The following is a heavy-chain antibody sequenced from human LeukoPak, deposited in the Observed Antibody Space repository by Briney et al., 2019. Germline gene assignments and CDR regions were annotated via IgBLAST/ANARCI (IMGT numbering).Heavy chain of an antibody. CDR2: IYYSGST. V-gene: IGHV4-59*01. CDR1: GASIRSYF. J-gene: IGHJ3*02. Sequence: SETLSLTCTVSGASIRSYFWSWIRQPPGKGLEWIGYIYYSGSTNYNPSLKSRVTISVDTSKNQFSLKLSSVTAADTAVYYCARDGPNAFDIWGQGTMVTVSS. CDR3: ARDGPNAFDI.